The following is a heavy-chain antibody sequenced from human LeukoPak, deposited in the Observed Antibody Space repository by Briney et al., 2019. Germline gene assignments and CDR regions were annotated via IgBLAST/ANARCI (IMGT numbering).Heavy chain of an antibody. V-gene: IGHV4-61*01. J-gene: IGHJ3*02. CDR3: ARDGYNENAFDI. D-gene: IGHD5-24*01. Sequence: PSETLSLTCTVSGGSISSSSYYWGWIRQPPGKGLEWIGYIYYSGSTNYNPSLKSRVTISVDTSKNQFSLKLSSVTAADTAVYYCARDGYNENAFDIWGQGTMVTVSS. CDR1: GGSISSSSYY. CDR2: IYYSGST.